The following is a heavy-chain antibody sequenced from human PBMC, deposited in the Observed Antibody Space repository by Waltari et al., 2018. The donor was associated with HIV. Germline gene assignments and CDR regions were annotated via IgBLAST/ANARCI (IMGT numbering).Heavy chain of an antibody. J-gene: IGHJ1*01. CDR1: GFSVRNNY. V-gene: IGHV3-53*01. D-gene: IGHD2-8*02. CDR3: AMTPPAGTGGYPGYFQH. CDR2: VYSGGGT. Sequence: EVRLVESGGGSIQPGGSLRLSCAASGFSVRNNYLSWVRQTPGRGLEGVSVVYSGGGTEYARGRFTISRDTSGNTLYLQMHSLRAEDTAVYYCAMTPPAGTGGYPGYFQHWGQGTLVTVSS.